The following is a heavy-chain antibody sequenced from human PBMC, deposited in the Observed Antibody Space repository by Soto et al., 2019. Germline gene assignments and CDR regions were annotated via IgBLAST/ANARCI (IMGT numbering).Heavy chain of an antibody. CDR3: ARKSGGSSSYGVGTDY. J-gene: IGHJ4*02. Sequence: SETLSLTCTVSGGSISSGDYYWSWIRQPPGKGLEWIGYIYYSGSTYYNPSLKSRVTISVDTSKNQFSLKLSSVTAADTAVYYCARKSGGSSSYGVGTDYWGQGTLVTVSS. CDR2: IYYSGST. D-gene: IGHD5-18*01. CDR1: GGSISSGDYY. V-gene: IGHV4-30-4*01.